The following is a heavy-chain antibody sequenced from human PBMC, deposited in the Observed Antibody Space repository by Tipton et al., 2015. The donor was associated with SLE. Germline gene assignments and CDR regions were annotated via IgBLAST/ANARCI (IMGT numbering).Heavy chain of an antibody. J-gene: IGHJ4*02. CDR2: IHTSGGT. CDR3: ARGYCSDGVCYGFGFFDY. Sequence: TLSLTCTLSGGSISSGSYFWTWIRQPAGKGLEWLGRIHTSGGTSYNPSLEGRVTISIDTSKNQFSLKMRSVTAADTAVYFCARGYCSDGVCYGFGFFDYWGQGNLVTVSS. D-gene: IGHD2-8*01. V-gene: IGHV4-61*02. CDR1: GGSISSGSYF.